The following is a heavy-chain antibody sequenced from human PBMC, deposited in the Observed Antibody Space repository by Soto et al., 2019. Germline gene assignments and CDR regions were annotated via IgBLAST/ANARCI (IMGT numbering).Heavy chain of an antibody. CDR2: ISYDGSNK. CDR3: AKAKALEWLLLNFDY. Sequence: SLRLSCAASGFTFSSYGMHWVRQAPGKGLEWVAVISYDGSNKYYADSVKGRFTISRDNSKNTLYLQMNSLRAEDTAVYYCAKAKALEWLLLNFDYWGQGTLVTVSS. CDR1: GFTFSSYG. J-gene: IGHJ4*02. D-gene: IGHD3-3*01. V-gene: IGHV3-30*18.